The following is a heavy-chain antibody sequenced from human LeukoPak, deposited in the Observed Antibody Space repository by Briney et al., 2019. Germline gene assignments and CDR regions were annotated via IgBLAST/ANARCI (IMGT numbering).Heavy chain of an antibody. D-gene: IGHD5-12*01. CDR2: ISSRSDSV. Sequence: HTGGSLRLSCAASGFTFSSYGMNWVRQAPGKRLEWDSYISSRSDSVYYADSVKGRFTISRDNAENSLYLQMNSLRDEDTAVYYCARAMRSGYDYWGQGTLVTVSS. CDR3: ARAMRSGYDY. CDR1: GFTFSSYG. V-gene: IGHV3-48*02. J-gene: IGHJ4*02.